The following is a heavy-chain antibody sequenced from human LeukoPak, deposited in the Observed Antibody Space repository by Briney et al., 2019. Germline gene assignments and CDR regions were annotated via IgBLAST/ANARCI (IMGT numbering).Heavy chain of an antibody. V-gene: IGHV4-4*07. CDR3: ASRADCSGGSCYYYYMDV. CDR2: IHTSGST. CDR1: GGSISSYY. D-gene: IGHD2-15*01. J-gene: IGHJ6*03. Sequence: PSETLSLTCTVSGGSISSYYWSWIRQPAGKGLEWIGRIHTSGSTNYNPSLKSRVTISVDTSKNQFSLKLSSVTAADTAVYYCASRADCSGGSCYYYYMDVWGKGTTVTISS.